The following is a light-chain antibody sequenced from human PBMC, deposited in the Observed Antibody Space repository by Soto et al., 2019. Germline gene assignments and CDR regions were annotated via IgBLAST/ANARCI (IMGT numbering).Light chain of an antibody. Sequence: QSALTQPASVSGSPGQSITISCTGTSSDVGSYNLVSWYQQHPGEAPTLMIFEVNKRLSGVSNRFSGSKSGNTASLTISGLQAEDEADYYCCSYAGRTTVFGTGTKLTVL. J-gene: IGLJ1*01. CDR1: SSDVGSYNL. V-gene: IGLV2-23*02. CDR2: EVN. CDR3: CSYAGRTTV.